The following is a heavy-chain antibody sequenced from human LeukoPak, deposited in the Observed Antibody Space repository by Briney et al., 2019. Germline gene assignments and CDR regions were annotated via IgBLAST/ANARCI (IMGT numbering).Heavy chain of an antibody. CDR3: AKDRSKYSSGWYPSDP. CDR1: GFTFSSYA. V-gene: IGHV3-23*01. J-gene: IGHJ5*02. D-gene: IGHD6-19*01. CDR2: ISGSGGST. Sequence: PGGSLRLSCAASGFTFSSYAMSWVRQAPGKGLEWVSAISGSGGSTYYADSVKGRFTISRDNSKNTLYLQMNSLRAEDTAVYYCAKDRSKYSSGWYPSDPWGQGTLVTVSS.